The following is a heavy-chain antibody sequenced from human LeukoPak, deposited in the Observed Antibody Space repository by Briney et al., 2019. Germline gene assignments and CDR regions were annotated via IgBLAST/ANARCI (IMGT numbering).Heavy chain of an antibody. CDR2: LNPNSGGT. CDR3: ARPRRAGYMDV. CDR1: GYTFTGYY. D-gene: IGHD3-10*01. V-gene: IGHV1-2*02. Sequence: ASVKVSCNASGYTFTGYYMHGVRQSPGQGLEWMGWLNPNSGGTNYAQKFQGRVTMTRDTSISTAYMELSRMRSDDTAVYYCARPRRAGYMDVWGKGNTVTVSS. J-gene: IGHJ6*03.